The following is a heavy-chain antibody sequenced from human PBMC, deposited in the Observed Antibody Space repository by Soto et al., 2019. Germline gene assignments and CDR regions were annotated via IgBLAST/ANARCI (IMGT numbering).Heavy chain of an antibody. CDR3: AKGIKSTITRGY. J-gene: IGHJ4*02. V-gene: IGHV3-23*01. CDR1: GFTFSSYA. D-gene: IGHD5-12*01. Sequence: EVQLLESGGGLVQPGGSLRLSCAASGFTFSSYAMSWVRQAPGKGLEWVSAISGSGGSTYYADSVKGRFTISRDNSKNTLYLQMTSLRAEDTAVYYCAKGIKSTITRGYWGQGTLVTVSS. CDR2: ISGSGGST.